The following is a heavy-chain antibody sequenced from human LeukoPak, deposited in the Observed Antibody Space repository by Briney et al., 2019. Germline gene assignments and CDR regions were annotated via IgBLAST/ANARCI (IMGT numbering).Heavy chain of an antibody. J-gene: IGHJ4*02. CDR2: IRSKANSYAT. V-gene: IGHV3-73*01. CDR3: TSLSLVGATYYFDY. CDR1: GFTFSGSA. D-gene: IGHD1-26*01. Sequence: GGSLRLSCAASGFTFSGSAMPWVRQASGKGLEWVGRIRSKANSYATAYAASVKGRFAIPRDDSKNTAYLQMNSLKTEDTAVYYCTSLSLVGATYYFDYWGQGTLVTVSS.